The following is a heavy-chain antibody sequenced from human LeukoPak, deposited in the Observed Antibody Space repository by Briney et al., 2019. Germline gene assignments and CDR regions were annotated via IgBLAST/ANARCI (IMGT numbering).Heavy chain of an antibody. V-gene: IGHV1-18*01. CDR2: ISAYNGNT. Sequence: ASVKVSCKASGYTFTSYGISWVRQAPGQGLEWMGWISAYNGNTNYAQKLQGRVTMTTDTSTSTAYMELRSLRSDDTAVYYCARDLNRGRDANSERSDYWGQGTLVTVSS. J-gene: IGHJ4*02. CDR1: GYTFTSYG. D-gene: IGHD2-15*01. CDR3: ARDLNRGRDANSERSDY.